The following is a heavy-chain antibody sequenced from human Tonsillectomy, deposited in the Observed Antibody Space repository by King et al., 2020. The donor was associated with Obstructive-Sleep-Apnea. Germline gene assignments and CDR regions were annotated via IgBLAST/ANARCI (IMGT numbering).Heavy chain of an antibody. CDR2: ISSSRNYI. Sequence: VQLVESGGGLVKPGGSLRLSCAASGFTFSSFSMNWVRQAPGKGLEWVSSISSSRNYIYHADSVKGRFTISRDNAKNSLYLQMNSLRAEDTAVYYCARTGYGSGSYFDYWGQGTLVTVSS. CDR3: ARTGYGSGSYFDY. CDR1: GFTFSSFS. V-gene: IGHV3-21*01. D-gene: IGHD3-10*01. J-gene: IGHJ4*02.